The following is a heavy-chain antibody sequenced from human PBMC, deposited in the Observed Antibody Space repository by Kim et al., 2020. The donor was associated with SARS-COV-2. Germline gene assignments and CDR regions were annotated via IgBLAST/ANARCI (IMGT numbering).Heavy chain of an antibody. J-gene: IGHJ6*03. Sequence: GGSLRLSCAASGFTFDDYAMHWVRQAPGKGLEWVSGISWNSGSIGYADSVKGRFTISRDNAKNSLYLQMNSLRAEDTALYYCAKDNYDFWSGYLDVWGKG. CDR3: AKDNYDFWSGYLDV. CDR1: GFTFDDYA. CDR2: ISWNSGSI. D-gene: IGHD3-3*01. V-gene: IGHV3-9*01.